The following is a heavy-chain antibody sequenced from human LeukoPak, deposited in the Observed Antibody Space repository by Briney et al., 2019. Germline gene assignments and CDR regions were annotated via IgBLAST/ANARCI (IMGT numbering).Heavy chain of an antibody. V-gene: IGHV1-2*02. CDR1: GGTFSSYA. Sequence: ASVKVSCKASGGTFSSYAISWVRQAPGQGLEWMGWINPNSGGTNFAQKFQGRVTLTRDTSISTAYMELSRLRSDDTAVYYCARDLTYYGSGWGVSFDYWGQGTLVTVSS. J-gene: IGHJ4*02. D-gene: IGHD3-10*01. CDR2: INPNSGGT. CDR3: ARDLTYYGSGWGVSFDY.